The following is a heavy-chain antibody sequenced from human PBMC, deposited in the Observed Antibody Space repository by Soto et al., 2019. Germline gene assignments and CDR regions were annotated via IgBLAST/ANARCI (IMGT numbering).Heavy chain of an antibody. CDR2: INHSGST. CDR1: GGSFSGYY. V-gene: IGHV4-34*01. Sequence: SETLSLTCAVYGGSFSGYYWSWIRQPPGKGLEWIGEINHSGSTNYNPSLKSRVTISVDTSKNQFSLKLSSVTAADTAVYYCARASSGITGTLLDYWGQGTLVTVSS. D-gene: IGHD1-20*01. CDR3: ARASSGITGTLLDY. J-gene: IGHJ4*02.